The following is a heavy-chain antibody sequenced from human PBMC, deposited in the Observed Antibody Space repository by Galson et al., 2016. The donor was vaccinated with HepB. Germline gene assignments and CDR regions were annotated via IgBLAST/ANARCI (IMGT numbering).Heavy chain of an antibody. CDR2: IKSKTDGGTT. J-gene: IGHJ4*02. D-gene: IGHD2-2*01. CDR3: TTEGFLGYCSSTRCYINH. CDR1: GFTFSNAW. Sequence: SLRLSCAASGFTFSNAWMSWVRQAPGKGLEWVGRIKSKTDGGTTDYAAPVKGRFTISRDDSKNTLYLQMNSLKTEDTAVYYCTTEGFLGYCSSTRCYINHWGQGTLVTVSS. V-gene: IGHV3-15*01.